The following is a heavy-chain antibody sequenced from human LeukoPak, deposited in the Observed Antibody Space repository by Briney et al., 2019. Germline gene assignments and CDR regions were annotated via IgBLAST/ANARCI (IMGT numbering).Heavy chain of an antibody. J-gene: IGHJ6*03. CDR3: ARDRQDDYGDYSEPYYYYYMDV. CDR1: GGSISSYY. Sequence: PSETLSLTCTVSGGSISSYYWSWIRQPPGKGLEWIGYIYYSGSTNYNPSLKSRVTISVDTSKNQFSLKLSSVTSADTAVYYCARDRQDDYGDYSEPYYYYYMDVWGKGTTVTVSS. D-gene: IGHD4-17*01. CDR2: IYYSGST. V-gene: IGHV4-59*01.